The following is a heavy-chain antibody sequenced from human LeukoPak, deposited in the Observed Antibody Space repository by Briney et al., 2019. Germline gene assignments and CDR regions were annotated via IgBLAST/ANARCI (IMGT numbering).Heavy chain of an antibody. Sequence: ASVKVSCMASGYTFTSYGISWVRQAPGQGLEWMGWISAYNGNTNYAQKLQGRVTMTTDTSTSTAYMELRSLRSDDTAVYYCARDRGGRGYYDSSGYYRDAFDIWGQGTMVTVSS. J-gene: IGHJ3*02. CDR3: ARDRGGRGYYDSSGYYRDAFDI. CDR1: GYTFTSYG. D-gene: IGHD3-22*01. CDR2: ISAYNGNT. V-gene: IGHV1-18*01.